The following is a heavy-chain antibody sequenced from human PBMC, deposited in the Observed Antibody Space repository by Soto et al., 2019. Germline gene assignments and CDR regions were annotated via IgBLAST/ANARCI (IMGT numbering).Heavy chain of an antibody. CDR2: ISWNSGSI. CDR1: GFTFDDYA. J-gene: IGHJ4*02. Sequence: EVQLVESGGGLVQPGRCLRLSCAASGFTFDDYAMHWVRQALGKGQEWVSGISWNSGSIGYADSVKGRFTISRDNAKNSLYLQMNSLRAEDTALYYCAKDTGITMVRGGSGPFDYWGQGTLVTVSS. CDR3: AKDTGITMVRGGSGPFDY. D-gene: IGHD3-10*01. V-gene: IGHV3-9*01.